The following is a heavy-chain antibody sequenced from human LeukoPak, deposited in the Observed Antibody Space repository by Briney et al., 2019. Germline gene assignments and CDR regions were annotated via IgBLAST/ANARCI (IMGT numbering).Heavy chain of an antibody. V-gene: IGHV3-23*01. CDR1: GFTFSSYA. CDR3: ARQTNYFDY. CDR2: ISGSGGST. J-gene: IGHJ4*02. Sequence: PGGSLRFSCAASGFTFSSYAMTWVRQAPGKGLEWVSAISGSGGSTYYADSVKGRFTISRDNSKNTLYLQMNSLRAEDTAVYYCARQTNYFDYWGQGTLVTVSS. D-gene: IGHD1-7*01.